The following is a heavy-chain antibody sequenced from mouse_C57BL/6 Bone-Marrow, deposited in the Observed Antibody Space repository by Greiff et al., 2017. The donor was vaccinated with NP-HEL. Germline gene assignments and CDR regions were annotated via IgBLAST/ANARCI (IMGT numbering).Heavy chain of an antibody. CDR1: GYTFTDYY. D-gene: IGHD4-1*01. V-gene: IGHV1-26*01. Sequence: VQLQQSGPELVKPGASVKISCKASGYTFTDYYMNWVKQSHGKSLEWIGDINPNNGGTSYNQKFKGKATLTVDKSSSTAYMELRSLTSEDSAVYYCARASNWVYYYAMDYWGQGTSVTVSS. CDR2: INPNNGGT. CDR3: ARASNWVYYYAMDY. J-gene: IGHJ4*01.